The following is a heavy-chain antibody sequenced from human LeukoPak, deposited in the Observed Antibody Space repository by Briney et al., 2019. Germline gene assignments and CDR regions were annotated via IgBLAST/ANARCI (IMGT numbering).Heavy chain of an antibody. Sequence: GRSLRLSCAASGFTFDDYAMHWVRQVPGKGLEWVSGITWNGGTIGYAASVKGRFTISRDSAKNSLYLQMNSLRAEDTALYYCAKARGAYYYDMDVWGQGTTVSVSS. J-gene: IGHJ6*02. V-gene: IGHV3-9*01. CDR3: AKARGAYYYDMDV. D-gene: IGHD3-16*01. CDR1: GFTFDDYA. CDR2: ITWNGGTI.